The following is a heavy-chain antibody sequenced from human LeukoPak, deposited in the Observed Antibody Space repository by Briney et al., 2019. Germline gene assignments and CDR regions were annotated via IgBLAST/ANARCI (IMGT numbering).Heavy chain of an antibody. Sequence: ASVKVSCKASGYTFTSYAMNWVRQAPGQGLEWMGWINTNTGNPTYGQGFTGRFVFSLDTSVNTAYLQISSLKAEDTAAYYCARVRRYGGITWEFDPWGQGTLVTVSS. V-gene: IGHV7-4-1*02. D-gene: IGHD3-16*01. CDR1: GYTFTSYA. CDR2: INTNTGNP. J-gene: IGHJ5*02. CDR3: ARVRRYGGITWEFDP.